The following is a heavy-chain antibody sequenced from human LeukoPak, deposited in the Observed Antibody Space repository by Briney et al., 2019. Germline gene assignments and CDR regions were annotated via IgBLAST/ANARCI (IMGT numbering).Heavy chain of an antibody. V-gene: IGHV3-30*02. CDR3: ARDLVVVKGSPDYFDY. D-gene: IGHD2-21*01. CDR1: GFSFGSFG. Sequence: GGSLRLSCAASGFSFGSFGMHWVRQAPGKGLEWVAFTRYDGSDKFYAGSVKGRFTISRDNSKNILYLQMNSLRAEDTAVYYCARDLVVVKGSPDYFDYWGQGTLVTVSS. CDR2: TRYDGSDK. J-gene: IGHJ4*02.